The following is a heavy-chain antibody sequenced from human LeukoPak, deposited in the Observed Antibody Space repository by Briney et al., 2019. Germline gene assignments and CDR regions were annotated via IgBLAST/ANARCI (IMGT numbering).Heavy chain of an antibody. D-gene: IGHD3-16*01. J-gene: IGHJ6*04. Sequence: GGSLRLSCAASGLTFSSNYMSWVRQAPGKGLEWVSVIYVDGSTSYADSVKGRFTISRDNSKNTLYLQMTSLRADDTAVYYCARDPGYESWSPFWGGMDVWGNGTTVIVSS. CDR1: GLTFSSNY. CDR2: IYVDGST. CDR3: ARDPGYESWSPFWGGMDV. V-gene: IGHV3-66*01.